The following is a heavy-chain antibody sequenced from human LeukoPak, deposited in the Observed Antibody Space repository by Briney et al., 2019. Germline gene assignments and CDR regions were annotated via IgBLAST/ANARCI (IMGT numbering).Heavy chain of an antibody. Sequence: PSETLSLTCTVSGDSISRSGFYWGWIRQPPGKGLEWIGSMFYGETNSYNPSLKSRVIISLDTSKNQFSLKLSSVTAADTAVYYCASIAVDPYYFDYWGQGTLVTVSS. D-gene: IGHD6-19*01. CDR2: MFYGETN. V-gene: IGHV4-39*01. J-gene: IGHJ4*02. CDR3: ASIAVDPYYFDY. CDR1: GDSISRSGFY.